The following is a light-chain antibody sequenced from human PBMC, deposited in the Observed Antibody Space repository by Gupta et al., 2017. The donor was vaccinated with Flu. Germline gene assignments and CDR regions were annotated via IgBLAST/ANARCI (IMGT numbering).Light chain of an antibody. CDR1: NIGVKS. CDR2: DDS. CDR3: QVWDSSSDHPWV. J-gene: IGLJ3*02. V-gene: IGLV3-21*02. Sequence: SYVLTQPPSVSVAPGETARFTCGGDNIGVKSVHWYQQKPGQAPVLVVCDDSDRPSGSPDRFSGSNSGTTATLTISRVEAGDEADYYCQVWDSSSDHPWVFGGGTKLTVL.